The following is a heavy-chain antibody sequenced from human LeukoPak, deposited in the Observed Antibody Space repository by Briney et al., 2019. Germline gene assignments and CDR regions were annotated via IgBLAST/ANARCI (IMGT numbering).Heavy chain of an antibody. CDR1: GFTFSGSA. CDR3: TRLGENRGRPDDY. V-gene: IGHV3-73*01. J-gene: IGHJ4*02. Sequence: PGGSLRLSCAASGFTFSGSAMHWVRQASGKGLEWVGRIRSKAKSYATAYAESVKGRFTISRDDSKYTVYLQMNSLKTEDTAVYYCTRLGENRGRPDDYWGQGTLVTVSS. CDR2: IRSKAKSYAT. D-gene: IGHD1-26*01.